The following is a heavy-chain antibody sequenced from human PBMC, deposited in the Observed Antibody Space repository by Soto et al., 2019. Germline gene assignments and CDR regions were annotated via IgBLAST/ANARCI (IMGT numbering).Heavy chain of an antibody. J-gene: IGHJ4*02. CDR2: ISGSGGST. CDR3: AKENGYSSSWFEFDY. V-gene: IGHV3-23*01. CDR1: GFTFSSYA. Sequence: EVQLLESGGGLVQPGGSLRLSCAASGFTFSSYAMSWVRQAPGKGLEWVSAISGSGGSTYYADSVKGRFTISRDNSKNTLYLQMHSLRAEDTAVYYSAKENGYSSSWFEFDYWGQGTLVTVSS. D-gene: IGHD6-13*01.